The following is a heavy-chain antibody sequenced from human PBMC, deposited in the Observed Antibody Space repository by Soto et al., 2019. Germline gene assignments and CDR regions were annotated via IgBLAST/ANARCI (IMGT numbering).Heavy chain of an antibody. J-gene: IGHJ5*02. D-gene: IGHD3-9*01. CDR2: MNPNSGNT. CDR1: GYTFTSYD. Sequence: ASGKVSYKASGYTFTSYDINWVRQATGQGLEGMGWMNPNSGNTGYAQKFQGRVTMTRNASISTAYMELSSLRSEDTAVYYCARIEDTYYDILTGYYTEWFDPCGQGTLVTVSS. V-gene: IGHV1-8*01. CDR3: ARIEDTYYDILTGYYTEWFDP.